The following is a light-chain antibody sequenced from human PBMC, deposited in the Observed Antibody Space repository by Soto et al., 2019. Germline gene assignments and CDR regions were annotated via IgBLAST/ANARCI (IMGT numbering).Light chain of an antibody. J-gene: IGLJ2*01. CDR3: SSYTRSSPVV. V-gene: IGLV2-14*01. CDR1: SSDVGGYNY. CDR2: EVS. Sequence: QSALTQPASVSGSPGQSITLSCTGTSSDVGGYNYVSWYQQHPGKAPKLMIDEVSNRPSGVSNRFSGSKSGNTASLTISGRQAEDEAYYYCSSYTRSSPVVFGGGTKLTVL.